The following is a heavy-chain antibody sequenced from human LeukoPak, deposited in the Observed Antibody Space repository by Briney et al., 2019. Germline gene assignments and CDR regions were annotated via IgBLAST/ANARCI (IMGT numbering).Heavy chain of an antibody. D-gene: IGHD3-16*01. CDR1: GGSISSYY. V-gene: IGHV4-59*08. CDR2: ISYSGST. J-gene: IGHJ4*02. Sequence: SETLSLTCTVSGGSISSYYWSWIRQPPGKGLEWIGYISYSGSTNYNPSLKSRVTISVDTSKNQFSLRLRSVTAADTAMYYCARLNGGSWGQGTLVTVSS. CDR3: ARLNGGS.